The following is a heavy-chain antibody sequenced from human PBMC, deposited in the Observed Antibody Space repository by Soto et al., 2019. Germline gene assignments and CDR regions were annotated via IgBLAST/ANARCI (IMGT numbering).Heavy chain of an antibody. CDR2: IWHDGKNK. Sequence: QVQVVESGGGVVQPGGSLRLSCAASGFTFSNYGMHWVRQAPGKGLEWVAGIWHDGKNKYYADSVQGRFTISRDNSKNTMYLQMNSLRDEDTAVYYCARDPGNDEAMDYWGQGTLVTVSS. CDR3: ARDPGNDEAMDY. J-gene: IGHJ4*02. V-gene: IGHV3-33*01. CDR1: GFTFSNYG. D-gene: IGHD1-1*01.